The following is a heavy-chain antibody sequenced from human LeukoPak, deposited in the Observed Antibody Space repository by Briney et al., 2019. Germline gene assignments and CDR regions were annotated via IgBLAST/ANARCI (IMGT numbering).Heavy chain of an antibody. J-gene: IGHJ4*02. D-gene: IGHD1/OR15-1a*01. CDR1: GFTFTNYA. CDR3: ARNIGGSDY. V-gene: IGHV3-23*01. CDR2: ISGSGGST. Sequence: PGGSLRLSCAASGFTFTNYAMSWVRQAPGKGLEWVSVISGSGGSTYYADSVKGRFTISRDNSKNTLYLQMNSLRAEDTAVYYCARNIGGSDYWGQGTLVTVSS.